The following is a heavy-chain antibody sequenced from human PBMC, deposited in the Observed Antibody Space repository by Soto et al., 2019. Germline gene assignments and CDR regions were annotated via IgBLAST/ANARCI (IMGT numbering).Heavy chain of an antibody. D-gene: IGHD6-19*01. CDR3: ARVFSSGSGWMYYFDF. CDR2: VFHTGGT. V-gene: IGHV4-4*02. J-gene: IGHJ4*02. CDR1: SDSIAGENW. Sequence: QVQLQESGPGLVNPSETLSLTCTVSSDSIAGENWWSWVRQPPGLGLEWIGEVFHTGGTNYNPSLKSRVTMEVDKSNNQFSLKLISATAADTAVYYCARVFSSGSGWMYYFDFWGQGTLVSVSS.